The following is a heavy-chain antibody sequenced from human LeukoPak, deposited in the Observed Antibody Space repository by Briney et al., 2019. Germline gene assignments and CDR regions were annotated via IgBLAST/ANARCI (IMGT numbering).Heavy chain of an antibody. Sequence: SETLSLTCTVSGYSISSGYYWGWIRQPPGKGLEWIGSIYHSGSTYYNPSLKSRVTISVDTSKNPFSLKLSSVTAADTAVYYCAAPGMVRGVIDYWGQGTLVTVSS. J-gene: IGHJ4*02. D-gene: IGHD3-10*01. CDR1: GYSISSGYY. V-gene: IGHV4-38-2*02. CDR2: IYHSGST. CDR3: AAPGMVRGVIDY.